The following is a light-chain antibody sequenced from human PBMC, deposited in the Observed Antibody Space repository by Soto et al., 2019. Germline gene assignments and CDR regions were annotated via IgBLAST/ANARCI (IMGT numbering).Light chain of an antibody. J-gene: IGKJ1*01. V-gene: IGKV3-20*01. Sequence: EIVLTQSPGTLSMSPGERATLSCRASQSISSNYLAWYQQKPGHAPRLLIYGASSRATCIPDRFSGSGSGTDFTLTISRLEAEDFAVYYCQQYGSSPRTFGQGTKVEFK. CDR2: GAS. CDR3: QQYGSSPRT. CDR1: QSISSNY.